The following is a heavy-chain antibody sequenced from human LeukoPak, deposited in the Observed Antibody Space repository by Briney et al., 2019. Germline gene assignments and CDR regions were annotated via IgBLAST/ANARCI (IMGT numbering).Heavy chain of an antibody. Sequence: ASVKVSCKASGYTFXXXXINWVRQATGQGLXXXGWMXXNXXXXXXXXXXXXXXXXTXNTSXSTAYMELSSLRSEDTAVYYCARGLYMYATGFDYWGQGTLVTVSS. CDR3: ARGLYMYATGFDY. V-gene: IGHV1-8*01. J-gene: IGHJ4*02. D-gene: IGHD2-8*01. CDR1: GYTFXXXX. CDR2: MXXNXXXX.